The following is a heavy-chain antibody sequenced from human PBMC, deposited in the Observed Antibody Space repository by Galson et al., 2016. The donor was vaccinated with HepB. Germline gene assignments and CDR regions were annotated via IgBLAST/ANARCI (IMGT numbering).Heavy chain of an antibody. CDR1: GFTFSSYG. CDR3: ARDGYVWGSYRPSRYYHYYMDV. CDR2: IWYDGSNK. V-gene: IGHV3-33*01. D-gene: IGHD3-16*02. J-gene: IGHJ6*03. Sequence: SLRLSCAASGFTFSSYGMHWVRQAPGKGLEWVAVIWYDGSNKYYADSVKGRFTIPRDNSKNTLYLQMNRLRAEDTAVYYCARDGYVWGSYRPSRYYHYYMDVWGKGTTVTVSS.